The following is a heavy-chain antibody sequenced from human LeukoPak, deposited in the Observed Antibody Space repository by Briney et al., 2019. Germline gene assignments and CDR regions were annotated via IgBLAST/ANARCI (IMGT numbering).Heavy chain of an antibody. V-gene: IGHV3-30*02. CDR2: IRYDGSNK. J-gene: IGHJ4*02. Sequence: PGGSLRLSCAASGFTFSDYWMSWVRQAPGKGLEWVAFIRYDGSNKYYADSVKGRFTISRDNSKNTLYLQMNSLRAEDTAVYYCAKVLGDWYTAVDYWGQGTLVTVSS. D-gene: IGHD5-18*01. CDR1: GFTFSDYW. CDR3: AKVLGDWYTAVDY.